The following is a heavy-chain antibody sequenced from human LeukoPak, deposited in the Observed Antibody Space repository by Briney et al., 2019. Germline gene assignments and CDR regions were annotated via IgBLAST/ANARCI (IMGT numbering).Heavy chain of an antibody. Sequence: SETLSLTCAVYGGSFSGYYWSWIRQPPGKGLEWIGEINHSGSTNYNPSLKSRVTISVDTSKNRFSLKLSSVTAADTAVYYCARAYCGGDCYSGYYGMDVWGQGTTVTVSS. V-gene: IGHV4-34*01. D-gene: IGHD2-21*02. CDR2: INHSGST. J-gene: IGHJ6*02. CDR3: ARAYCGGDCYSGYYGMDV. CDR1: GGSFSGYY.